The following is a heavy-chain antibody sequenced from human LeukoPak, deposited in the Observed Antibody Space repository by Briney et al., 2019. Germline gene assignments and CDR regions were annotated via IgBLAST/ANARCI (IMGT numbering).Heavy chain of an antibody. CDR1: GGTFSSYA. CDR2: IIPIFGTA. V-gene: IGHV1-69*01. CDR3: ARDTDYYDSSGYYPRSGRYYFDY. D-gene: IGHD3-22*01. J-gene: IGHJ4*02. Sequence: ASVKVSCKASGGTFSSYAISWVRQAPGQGLEWMGGIIPIFGTANYAQKFQGRVTITADESTSTAYMELSSLRSEDTAVYYCARDTDYYDSSGYYPRSGRYYFDYWGQGTLVTVSS.